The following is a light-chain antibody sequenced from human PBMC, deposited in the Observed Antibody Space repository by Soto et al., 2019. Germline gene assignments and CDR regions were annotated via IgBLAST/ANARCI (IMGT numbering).Light chain of an antibody. J-gene: IGKJ4*01. CDR3: QQYNNWPLT. V-gene: IGKV3-11*01. CDR1: QSVSSY. CDR2: DAS. Sequence: EIVLTHSPATLSLSPWERATLSCRASQSVSSYLAWYQQKPGQAPRLLIYDASNRATGIPARFSGSGSGTEFTLTISSLQSEDFAVYYCQQYNNWPLTFGGGTKVDI.